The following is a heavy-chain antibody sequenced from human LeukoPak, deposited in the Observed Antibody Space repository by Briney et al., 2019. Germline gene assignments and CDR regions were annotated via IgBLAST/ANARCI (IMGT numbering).Heavy chain of an antibody. V-gene: IGHV3-33*01. J-gene: IGHJ4*02. CDR1: GFTFSSYG. CDR3: ARDSYDSSGYYLG. D-gene: IGHD3-22*01. CDR2: IWYDGSNK. Sequence: GGSLRLSCAASGFTFSSYGMHWVRQAPGKGLEWVAVIWYDGSNKYYADSVKGRFTISRDNSKNTLYLQMNSLRAENTAVYYCARDSYDSSGYYLGWGQGTLVTVSS.